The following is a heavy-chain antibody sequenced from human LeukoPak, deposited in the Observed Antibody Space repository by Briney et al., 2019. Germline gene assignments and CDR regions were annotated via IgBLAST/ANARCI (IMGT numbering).Heavy chain of an antibody. CDR1: GGSVSSSRHY. V-gene: IGHV4-39*01. J-gene: IGHJ4*02. Sequence: PSETLSLTCTVSGGSVSSSRHYWGWIRQPPGKGLEWIGTIYYRGSTSSNPSLKSRVTISVDTSKNQFSLKLSSVTAADTAVYYCARHKKRSPFDYWGQGTLVTVSS. CDR2: IYYRGST. D-gene: IGHD2-15*01. CDR3: ARHKKRSPFDY.